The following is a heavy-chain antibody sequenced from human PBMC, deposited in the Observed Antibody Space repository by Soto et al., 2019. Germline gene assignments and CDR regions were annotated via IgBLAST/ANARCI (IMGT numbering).Heavy chain of an antibody. V-gene: IGHV3-15*01. CDR3: ATEFFSYFDN. CDR1: GFPFGSTW. CDR2: INLKNDGYTA. Sequence: DVQLTQSGGGLVKPGGSLRLSCVGSGFPFGSTWMSWVRQAPGKGLEWVGRINLKNDGYTAAYAAPVKGRFTISRDASESTLSLQMNILHTEDTAHDYCATEFFSYFDNWGQGALVTVSS. J-gene: IGHJ4*02.